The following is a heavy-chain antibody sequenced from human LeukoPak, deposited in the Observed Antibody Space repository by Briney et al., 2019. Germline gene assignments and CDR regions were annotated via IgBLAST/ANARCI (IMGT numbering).Heavy chain of an antibody. J-gene: IGHJ4*02. V-gene: IGHV3-30-3*01. D-gene: IGHD4-17*01. CDR2: ISYDGSNK. CDR1: GFTFCSYA. CDR3: ASKHYGDLYSDY. Sequence: GGSLRLSCAISGFTFCSYAIHWVRQAPGKGLEWGAVISYDGSNKYYADSVKGRFTISRDNSKNTLYLQMNSLRAEDTAVYSCASKHYGDLYSDYWSQGTLVTVSS.